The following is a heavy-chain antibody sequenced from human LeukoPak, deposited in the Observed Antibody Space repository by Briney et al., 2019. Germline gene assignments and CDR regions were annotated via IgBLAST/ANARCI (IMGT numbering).Heavy chain of an antibody. CDR1: GGTFSSYA. V-gene: IGHV1-69*13. D-gene: IGHD6-13*01. CDR3: ARISSWYTGAFDI. Sequence: ASVKVSCKASGGTFSSYAISWVRQAPGQGLEWMGGIIPIFGTANYAQKFQGRVTITADESTSTAYMELSSLRSEDTAVYYCARISSWYTGAFDIWGQGTMVTVSS. CDR2: IIPIFGTA. J-gene: IGHJ3*02.